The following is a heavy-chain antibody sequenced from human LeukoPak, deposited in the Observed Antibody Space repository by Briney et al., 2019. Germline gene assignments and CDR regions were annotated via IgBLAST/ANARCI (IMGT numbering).Heavy chain of an antibody. CDR2: IHYSGST. Sequence: SETLSLTCNVSGGSIRSGDHYWSWIRQPPGKGLEWIGSIHYSGSTYYNPSLKSRVTVSGDTSKNQFSLKLSSLTAADTAVYYCARHPMGATIDYWGQGTLVTVSS. J-gene: IGHJ4*02. D-gene: IGHD1-26*01. CDR1: GGSIRSGDHY. CDR3: ARHPMGATIDY. V-gene: IGHV4-39*01.